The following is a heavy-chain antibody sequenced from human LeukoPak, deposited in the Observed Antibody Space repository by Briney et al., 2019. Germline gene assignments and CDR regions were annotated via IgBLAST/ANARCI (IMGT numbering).Heavy chain of an antibody. CDR1: GYTFTSYD. CDR2: MNPDSGNT. Sequence: ASVKVSCKASGYTFTSYDINWVRQATGQGLEWMGWMNPDSGNTGYAQKFQGRVTMTRNTSISTAHMELSSLRSEDTAVYYCASRYCSGGSCYFFDYWGQGTLVTASS. D-gene: IGHD2-15*01. J-gene: IGHJ4*02. V-gene: IGHV1-8*01. CDR3: ASRYCSGGSCYFFDY.